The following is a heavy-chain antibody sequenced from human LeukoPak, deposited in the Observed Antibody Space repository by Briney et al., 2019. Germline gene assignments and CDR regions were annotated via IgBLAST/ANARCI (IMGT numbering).Heavy chain of an antibody. V-gene: IGHV3-30*03. D-gene: IGHD6-19*01. CDR1: GFTFKSHG. CDR3: ARVGSW. CDR2: ISYDGYNK. Sequence: GRSLRLSCVASGFTFKSHGMHWVRQAPGKGLEWVAVISYDGYNKYYVDSVKGRFTISRDNSNNTLYLQMNSLRAEQTAVYYCARVGSWWGQGTLVTVSS. J-gene: IGHJ4*02.